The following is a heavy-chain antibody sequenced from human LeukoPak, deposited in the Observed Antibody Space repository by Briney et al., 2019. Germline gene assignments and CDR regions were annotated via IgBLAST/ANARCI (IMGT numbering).Heavy chain of an antibody. CDR2: IYHSGST. D-gene: IGHD6-13*01. CDR1: GGSISSGGYS. Sequence: PSETLSLTCAVSGGSISSGGYSWSWIRQPPGTGLEWIGYIYHSGSTYYNPSLKSRVTISVDRSKNQFSLKLSSVTAADTAVYYCARTYSSSWYTYFDYWGQGTLVTVSS. J-gene: IGHJ4*02. V-gene: IGHV4-30-2*01. CDR3: ARTYSSSWYTYFDY.